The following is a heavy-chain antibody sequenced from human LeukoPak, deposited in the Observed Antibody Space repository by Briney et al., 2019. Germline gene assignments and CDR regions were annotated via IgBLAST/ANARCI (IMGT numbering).Heavy chain of an antibody. D-gene: IGHD5-18*01. J-gene: IGHJ4*02. V-gene: IGHV3-23*01. CDR2: FSGSGGST. CDR3: AKDELYSYASDY. Sequence: GGSLRLSCAASGFTFSSYEMNWVRQAPGKGLEWVSAFSGSGGSTYYADSVKGRFTISRDNSKNTLYLQMNSLRAEDTAVYYCAKDELYSYASDYWGQGTLVTVSS. CDR1: GFTFSSYE.